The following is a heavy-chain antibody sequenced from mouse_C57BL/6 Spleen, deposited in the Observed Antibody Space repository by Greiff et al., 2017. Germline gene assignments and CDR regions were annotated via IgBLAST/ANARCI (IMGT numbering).Heavy chain of an antibody. CDR1: GYTFTSYW. Sequence: QVQLQQSGAELVKPGASVKLSCKASGYTFTSYWMHWVKQRPGRGLEWIGRIDPNSGGTKYNEKFKSKATLTVDKPSSTAYMQLSSLTSEDSAVYYCARGEDIYYGNYVPFDYWGQGTTLTVSS. J-gene: IGHJ2*01. CDR3: ARGEDIYYGNYVPFDY. D-gene: IGHD2-1*01. CDR2: IDPNSGGT. V-gene: IGHV1-72*01.